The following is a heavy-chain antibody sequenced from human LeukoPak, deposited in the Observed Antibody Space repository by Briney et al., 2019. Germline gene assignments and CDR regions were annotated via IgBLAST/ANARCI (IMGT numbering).Heavy chain of an antibody. CDR3: AKVRVAAAGYFDY. Sequence: PGASPRLSCAASGFTFSSYAMSWVRQAPGKGLEWVSAISGSGSTYYADSVKGRFTISRDNSKNTLYLQMNSLRAEDTAVYYCAKVRVAAAGYFDYWGQGTLVTVSS. J-gene: IGHJ4*02. D-gene: IGHD6-13*01. CDR2: ISGSGST. V-gene: IGHV3-23*01. CDR1: GFTFSSYA.